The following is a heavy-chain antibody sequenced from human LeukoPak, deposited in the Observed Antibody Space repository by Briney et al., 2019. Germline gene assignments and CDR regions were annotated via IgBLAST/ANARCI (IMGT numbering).Heavy chain of an antibody. V-gene: IGHV5-51*01. CDR3: ARLSATYYYDSSGYPNDAFDI. J-gene: IGHJ3*02. D-gene: IGHD3-22*01. Sequence: GESLKISCKGSGYSFTSYWIGWVRQMSGKGLEYMGIIYPDDSETRYSPSFQGQVTISVDKSINTAYLQWSSLKASDTAMYYCARLSATYYYDSSGYPNDAFDIWGQGTMVTVSS. CDR2: IYPDDSET. CDR1: GYSFTSYW.